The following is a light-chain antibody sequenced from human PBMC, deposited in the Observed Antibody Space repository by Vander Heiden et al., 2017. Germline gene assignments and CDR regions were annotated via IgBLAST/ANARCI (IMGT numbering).Light chain of an antibody. CDR1: QPLLQIHAYYH. J-gene: IGKJ4*01. V-gene: IGKV2-28*01. CDR3: MQALETT. CDR2: LGS. Sequence: DVVLTKSPLYLPVTPGEPASISCRSNQPLLQIHAYYHLDRYGQKAGQPTQPPIYLGSNRASGVPDRFSGSGLGTDFTLKISRVDADDVGVYYCMQALETTFGGGTKVEIK.